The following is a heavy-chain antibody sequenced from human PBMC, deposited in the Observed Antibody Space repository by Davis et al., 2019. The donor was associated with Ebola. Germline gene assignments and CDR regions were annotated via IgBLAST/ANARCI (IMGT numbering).Heavy chain of an antibody. Sequence: GESLKISCAASGFTFSRYWMSWVRQAPGKGLEWVANIKQDGSERYYVDSVKGRFTISRDNAKSSLYLQMNSLRDEDTAVYYCARGIGEDWGQGTLVTVSS. J-gene: IGHJ4*02. CDR2: IKQDGSER. CDR3: ARGIGED. V-gene: IGHV3-7*01. CDR1: GFTFSRYW. D-gene: IGHD2-21*01.